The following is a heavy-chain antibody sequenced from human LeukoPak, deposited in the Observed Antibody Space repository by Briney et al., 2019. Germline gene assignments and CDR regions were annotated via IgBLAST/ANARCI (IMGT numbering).Heavy chain of an antibody. CDR3: ARVAREIDY. CDR2: IYYSGST. CDR1: GGSISSSSYY. Sequence: PSETLSLTCTASGGSISSSSYYWGWIRQPPGKGLEWIGSIYYSGSTYYNPSLKSRVTISVDTSKNQFSLKLSSVTAADTAVYYCARVAREIDYWGQGTLVTVSS. V-gene: IGHV4-39*07. J-gene: IGHJ4*02.